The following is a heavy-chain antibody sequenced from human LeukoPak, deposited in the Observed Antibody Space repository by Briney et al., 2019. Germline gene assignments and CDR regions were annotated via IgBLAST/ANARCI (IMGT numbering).Heavy chain of an antibody. Sequence: GRSLRLSCAASGFTFNTYGMNWVRQAPGKGLEWLAVISFDGNNKYYTDSVKGRFTISRDNAKNTLYLQMNSLRAEDTAVYYCARSPNCGGDCSWGQGTLVTVSS. CDR3: ARSPNCGGDCS. D-gene: IGHD2-21*02. V-gene: IGHV3-30*03. CDR2: ISFDGNNK. CDR1: GFTFNTYG. J-gene: IGHJ5*02.